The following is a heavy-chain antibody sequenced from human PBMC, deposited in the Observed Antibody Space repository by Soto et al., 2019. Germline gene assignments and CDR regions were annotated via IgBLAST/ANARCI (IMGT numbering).Heavy chain of an antibody. CDR3: AKGSIEYSASVYN. V-gene: IGHV3-23*01. CDR1: GFSFSSYA. Sequence: DVQLLESGGGLVQPGGSLRLSCAASGFSFSSYAMVWVRQAPGKGLEWVSVISARGGSSYFADSVKGRFTISRDNSKNVLSLEMNSPRAEDTAIYFCAKGSIEYSASVYNWGQGTLVLVSS. J-gene: IGHJ4*02. CDR2: ISARGGSS. D-gene: IGHD4-4*01.